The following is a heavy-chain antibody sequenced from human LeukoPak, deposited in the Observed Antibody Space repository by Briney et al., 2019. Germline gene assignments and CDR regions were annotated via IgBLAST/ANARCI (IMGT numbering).Heavy chain of an antibody. CDR2: ISGSGGST. Sequence: GGSLRLSCTASGYTFSSYAMTWVRHAPGKGLEWVSAISGSGGSTYYADSVKGRFTISRDNSKNTLYLQMNSLRAEDTAVYYCAKGPNCSTTSCYTVGLIDYWGQGTLVTVSS. D-gene: IGHD2-2*02. CDR3: AKGPNCSTTSCYTVGLIDY. V-gene: IGHV3-23*01. CDR1: GYTFSSYA. J-gene: IGHJ4*02.